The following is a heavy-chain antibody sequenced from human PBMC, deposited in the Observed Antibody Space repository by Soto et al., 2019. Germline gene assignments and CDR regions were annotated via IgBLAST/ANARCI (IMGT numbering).Heavy chain of an antibody. CDR1: GFTFSSYA. D-gene: IGHD6-13*01. Sequence: GGSLRLSCSASGFTFSSYAMHWVRQAPGKGLEYVSAISSNGGSTYYADSVKGRFTISRDNSKNTLYLQMSSLRAEDTAVYYCVKDGSSSWYAPHYFDYWGQGTLVTVSS. CDR3: VKDGSSSWYAPHYFDY. V-gene: IGHV3-64D*08. J-gene: IGHJ4*02. CDR2: ISSNGGST.